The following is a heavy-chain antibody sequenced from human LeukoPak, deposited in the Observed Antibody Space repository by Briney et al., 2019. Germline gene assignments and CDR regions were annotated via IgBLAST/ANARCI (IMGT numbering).Heavy chain of an antibody. V-gene: IGHV1-69*13. CDR2: XXXXXXTA. CDR3: ARGLDCSGGSCYRSPSGYNWFDP. Sequence: GASVKVSCKASGGTFSSYAISWVRQAPGQGLEXXXXXXXXXXTANYAQKFQGRVTITADESTSTAYMELSSLRSEDTAVYYCARGLDCSGGSCYRSPSGYNWFDPWGQGTLVTVSS. J-gene: IGHJ5*02. CDR1: GGTFSSYA. D-gene: IGHD2-15*01.